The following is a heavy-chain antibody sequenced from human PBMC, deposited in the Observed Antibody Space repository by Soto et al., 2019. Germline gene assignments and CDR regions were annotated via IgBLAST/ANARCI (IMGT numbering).Heavy chain of an antibody. V-gene: IGHV4-59*01. CDR2: IYDDVSA. CDR1: GGSISSSY. Sequence: TSETLSLTCTVSGGSISSSYWSWIRQPPGKGLEWLAYIYDDVSANYNPSLKSRATISLDMSKNQFSLKLTSVTAADTAVYYCARDKYCSGGSCRKNWSEPLGKGNLVTVSS. J-gene: IGHJ5*02. CDR3: ARDKYCSGGSCRKNWSEP. D-gene: IGHD2-15*01.